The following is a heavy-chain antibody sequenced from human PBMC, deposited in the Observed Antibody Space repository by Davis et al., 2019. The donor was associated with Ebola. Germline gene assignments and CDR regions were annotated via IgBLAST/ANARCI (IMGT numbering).Heavy chain of an antibody. V-gene: IGHV3-33*01. CDR2: MWYDGSNK. J-gene: IGHJ4*02. Sequence: GGSLRLSCAASGFTFSSYGMHWVRQAPGKGLEWVAVMWYDGSNKYYADSVKGRFTISRDNAKNSLYLQMNSLRAEDTAVYYCARHCSGGSCYSYYFDYWGQGTLVTVSS. CDR3: ARHCSGGSCYSYYFDY. CDR1: GFTFSSYG. D-gene: IGHD2-15*01.